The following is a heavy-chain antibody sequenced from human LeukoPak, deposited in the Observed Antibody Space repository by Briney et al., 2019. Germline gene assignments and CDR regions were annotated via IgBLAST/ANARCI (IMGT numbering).Heavy chain of an antibody. Sequence: SETLSLTCAVSGGSISSSNWWSWVRQPPGKGLEWIGEIYHSGSTNYNPSVRSRVTISVDKSKNQFSLKLSSVTAADTAVYYCARDRGSSSWYFDYWGQGTLVTVSS. D-gene: IGHD6-13*01. CDR2: IYHSGST. V-gene: IGHV4-4*02. J-gene: IGHJ4*02. CDR1: GGSISSSNW. CDR3: ARDRGSSSWYFDY.